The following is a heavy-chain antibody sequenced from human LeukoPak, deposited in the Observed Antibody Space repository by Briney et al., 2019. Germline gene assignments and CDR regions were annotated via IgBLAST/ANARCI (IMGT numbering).Heavy chain of an antibody. CDR1: GYTFTSYD. J-gene: IGHJ4*02. Sequence: ASVKVSCKASGYTFTSYDINWVRQATGQGLEWMGWMNPNSGNTGYAQKFQGRVTMTRNTSISTAYMELSSLRSEDTAVYYCARRSAYYDSSGYYSLFDYWGQGTLVTVS. CDR2: MNPNSGNT. CDR3: ARRSAYYDSSGYYSLFDY. V-gene: IGHV1-8*01. D-gene: IGHD3-22*01.